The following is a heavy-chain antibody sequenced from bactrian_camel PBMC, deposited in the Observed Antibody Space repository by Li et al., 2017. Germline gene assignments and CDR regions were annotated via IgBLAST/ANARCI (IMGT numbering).Heavy chain of an antibody. V-gene: IGHV3S19*01. CDR1: GDRPGNRC. CDR3: VADYSWVRCGSLRQWPNY. J-gene: IGHJ4*01. D-gene: IGHD5*01. Sequence: DVQLVESGGGSVEAGGSLRLSCTLSGDRPGNRCVAWFRQRPGNEREGVVGIYTRGLIAYLSDSAKGRFTVSQDNASSTVDLQLNGAKPEDTGMYYCVADYSWVRCGSLRQWPNYWGQGTQVTVS. CDR2: IYTRGLIA.